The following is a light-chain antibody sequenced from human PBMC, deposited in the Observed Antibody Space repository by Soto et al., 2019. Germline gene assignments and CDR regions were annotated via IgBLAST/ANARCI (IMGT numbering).Light chain of an antibody. CDR3: QQADTFPIT. V-gene: IGKV1-12*01. Sequence: DIQMTQSPSSLSVSVGDRVAITCRASQSISQWVAWYQQKPGRAPELLIYDASKLKSGVPSRFSGSGFGTDFTLTISSLQPEDSAIYYCQQADTFPITFGQGTRLEIK. J-gene: IGKJ5*01. CDR1: QSISQW. CDR2: DAS.